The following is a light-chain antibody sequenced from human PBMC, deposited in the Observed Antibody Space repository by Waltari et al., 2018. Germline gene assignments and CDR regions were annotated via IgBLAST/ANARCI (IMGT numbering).Light chain of an antibody. CDR1: SSNIGNNY. V-gene: IGLV1-51*01. J-gene: IGLJ3*02. CDR3: GTWDSSLSAWV. Sequence: QSVLTQPPSVSAAPGQKVTISCSGRSSNIGNNYVSWYQQLPGTAPKLLIYDNNKRPSGIPDRFSGSKSGTSATLGITGLQTGDEADYYCGTWDSSLSAWVFGGGTKLTVL. CDR2: DNN.